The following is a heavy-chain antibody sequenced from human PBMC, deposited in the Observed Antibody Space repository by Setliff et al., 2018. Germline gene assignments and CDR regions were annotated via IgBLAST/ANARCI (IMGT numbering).Heavy chain of an antibody. CDR3: ATGIYDILQRGTDV. CDR1: GFSVSNTY. V-gene: IGHV3-66*01. Sequence: GGSLRLSCAASGFSVSNTYMSWVRQAPGRGLEWVSTIYSGGHTFYVESVKGRFTISRDPSKNTLFLQMYSLRVEDTAVYYCATGIYDILQRGTDVWGQGTTVTVS. J-gene: IGHJ6*02. CDR2: IYSGGHT. D-gene: IGHD3-9*01.